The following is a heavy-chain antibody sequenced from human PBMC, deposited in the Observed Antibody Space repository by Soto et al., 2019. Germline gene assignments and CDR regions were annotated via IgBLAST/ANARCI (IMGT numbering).Heavy chain of an antibody. V-gene: IGHV2-5*02. Sequence: QITLKESGPALVRPTQALTLTCTFSGFSLTTSGVGVAWIRQPPGKALECLALVYWDGDERFNPSLRNRLTLTKDTSKNRVVLTMTTMDPVDTGTYYCSHIGGCSAASCFSNYFDACVQGARVTVSS. CDR3: SHIGGCSAASCFSNYFDA. CDR2: VYWDGDE. CDR1: GFSLTTSGVG. J-gene: IGHJ5*02. D-gene: IGHD2-21*01.